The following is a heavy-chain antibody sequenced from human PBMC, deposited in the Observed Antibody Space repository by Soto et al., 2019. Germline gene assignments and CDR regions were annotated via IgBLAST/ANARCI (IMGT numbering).Heavy chain of an antibody. Sequence: ASVKVSCKVSGYTLTELSMHWVRQAPGKGLEWMGGFDPEDGETIYAQKLQGRVTMTEDTSTDTAYMELSSLRSEDTAVYYCATAGIAAAVGYYYYMDVWGKGTTVTVSS. CDR1: GYTLTELS. CDR2: FDPEDGET. J-gene: IGHJ6*03. D-gene: IGHD6-13*01. V-gene: IGHV1-24*01. CDR3: ATAGIAAAVGYYYYMDV.